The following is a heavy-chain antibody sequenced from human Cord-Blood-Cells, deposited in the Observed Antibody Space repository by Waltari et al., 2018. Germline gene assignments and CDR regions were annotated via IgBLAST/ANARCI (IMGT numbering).Heavy chain of an antibody. CDR3: ARQIEDIVVVPAAYYYYYGMDV. V-gene: IGHV1-3*01. D-gene: IGHD2-2*01. CDR2: INAGNGNT. Sequence: QVQLVQSGAEVKKPGASVKVSCKASGYTFTSYAMHWVRQAPGQRLAWMGWINAGNGNTKYSQKFQGRVTITRDTSASTAYMELSSLRSEDTAVYYCARQIEDIVVVPAAYYYYYGMDVWGQGTTVTVSS. J-gene: IGHJ6*02. CDR1: GYTFTSYA.